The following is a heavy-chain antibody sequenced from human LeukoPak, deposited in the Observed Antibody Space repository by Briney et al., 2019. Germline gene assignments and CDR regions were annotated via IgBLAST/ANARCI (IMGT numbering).Heavy chain of an antibody. V-gene: IGHV3-48*03. D-gene: IGHD5-18*01. CDR2: ISSSGSTI. CDR3: ARSQLWQNYYMDV. Sequence: GGSLRLSCAASGFTFSSYEMNWVRQAPGKGLEWVSYISSSGSTIYYADSVKGRFTISRDNAKNSLYLQMNSLRAEDTAVYYCARSQLWQNYYMDVWGKGTTVTVSS. CDR1: GFTFSSYE. J-gene: IGHJ6*03.